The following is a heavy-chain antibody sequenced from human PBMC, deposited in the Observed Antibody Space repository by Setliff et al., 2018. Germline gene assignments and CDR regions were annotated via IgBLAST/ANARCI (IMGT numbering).Heavy chain of an antibody. J-gene: IGHJ3*02. V-gene: IGHV4-39*07. D-gene: IGHD3-16*02. CDR1: GDSISSSYA. Sequence: SETLSLTCAVSGDSISSSYAMHWVRQPPGKGLEWIGSVYYRGSTYYNLSLKSRVTISIDTSKNQFSLKLSSVTAADTAVYYCARDLYDYVWGTYRYHDAFDIWGQGTMVTVSS. CDR3: ARDLYDYVWGTYRYHDAFDI. CDR2: VYYRGST.